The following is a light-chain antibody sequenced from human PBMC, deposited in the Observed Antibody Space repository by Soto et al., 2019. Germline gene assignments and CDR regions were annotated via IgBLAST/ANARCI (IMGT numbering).Light chain of an antibody. V-gene: IGKV1-5*01. Sequence: TLYPYTLSASNSDRVPLTCRAAQSLNSRLAWYQHRPGKAPRLLIYDASTLESGVPSRFSGSGSGTDFTLSISSLQPEDFATYFCQHRYKWPLPFGAGTKVDI. J-gene: IGKJ4*01. CDR2: DAS. CDR3: QHRYKWPLP. CDR1: QSLNSR.